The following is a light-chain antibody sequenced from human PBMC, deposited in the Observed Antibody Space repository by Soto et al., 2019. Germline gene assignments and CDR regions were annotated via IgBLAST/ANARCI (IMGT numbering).Light chain of an antibody. CDR3: LQVSTFPRT. J-gene: IGKJ1*01. Sequence: DIQMTQSPSFVSASVGDRVNITCRASQGIGGRLAWFQQKPGRAPQLLIQAASTLLSGVPSRFSGSGSGTDFILTINSLQPEDSASYYCLQVSTFPRTFGQGTKVDI. V-gene: IGKV1-12*01. CDR2: AAS. CDR1: QGIGGR.